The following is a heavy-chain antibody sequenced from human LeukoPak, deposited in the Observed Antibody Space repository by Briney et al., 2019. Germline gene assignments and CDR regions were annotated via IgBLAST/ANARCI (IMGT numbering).Heavy chain of an antibody. Sequence: ASVKVSCKASGYTFTGYYMHWVRQAPGQGLEWMGRINPNSGGTNYAQKFQGRVTMTRDTSISPAYMELSRLRSDDTAVYYCARGGYCSGGSCYNPFDYWGQGTLVTVSS. D-gene: IGHD2-15*01. V-gene: IGHV1-2*06. CDR1: GYTFTGYY. J-gene: IGHJ4*02. CDR2: INPNSGGT. CDR3: ARGGYCSGGSCYNPFDY.